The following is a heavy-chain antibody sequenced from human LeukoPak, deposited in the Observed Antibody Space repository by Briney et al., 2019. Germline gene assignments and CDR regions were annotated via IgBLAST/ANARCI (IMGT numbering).Heavy chain of an antibody. CDR1: GGSISSGSYY. J-gene: IGHJ5*02. V-gene: IGHV4-61*02. CDR2: IYTSGST. CDR3: ARAGFGEFWFDP. Sequence: SETLSLTCTVSGGSISSGSYYWSWIRQPAGKGLEWIGRIYTSGSTNYNPSLKSRVTISVDSSKNQFSLKLSSVTAAATAVYYCARAGFGEFWFDPWGQGTLVTVSS. D-gene: IGHD3-10*01.